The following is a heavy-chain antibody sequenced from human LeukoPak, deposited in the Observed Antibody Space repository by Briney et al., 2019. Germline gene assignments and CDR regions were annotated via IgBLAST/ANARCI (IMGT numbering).Heavy chain of an antibody. CDR1: GGSISRYY. D-gene: IGHD6-13*01. J-gene: IGHJ3*02. Sequence: SETLSLTCTVSGGSISRYYWSGVRQPPGKGLEWIGYIYYSGSTNYNPSLKSRVTISVDTSKNQFSLKLSSVTAADTAEYYCARDKRRAAAGTGDAFDIWGQGTMVTVSS. V-gene: IGHV4-59*01. CDR3: ARDKRRAAAGTGDAFDI. CDR2: IYYSGST.